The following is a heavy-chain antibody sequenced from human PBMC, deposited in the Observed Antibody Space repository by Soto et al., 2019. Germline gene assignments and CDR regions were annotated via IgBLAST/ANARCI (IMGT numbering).Heavy chain of an antibody. CDR1: GYTFTAYY. CDR3: GRGRSGQRVVFY. J-gene: IGHJ4*02. CDR2: IKPNSGGT. Sequence: ASVKVSCKASGYTFTAYYMHWLRQAPGQGLEWMGWIKPNSGGTKYAQKFQGRVTMTMDTSISTAYMELSKMSPDDTAVYYCGRGRSGQRVVFYWAQGTPVTVSS. D-gene: IGHD5-12*01. V-gene: IGHV1-2*02.